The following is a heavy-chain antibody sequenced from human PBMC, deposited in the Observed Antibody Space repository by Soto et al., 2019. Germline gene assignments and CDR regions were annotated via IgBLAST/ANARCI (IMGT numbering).Heavy chain of an antibody. J-gene: IGHJ4*02. Sequence: GGSLRLSWAASGFNFSYYGVHWVRHAPGKGLEWVAVIYSDGYNKFYGDSVKGRFTISRDNSKNTLYLQMNSLRDEDTAVYYCARVQGGVAARYFDYWGQGTLVTVSS. CDR2: IYSDGYNK. CDR1: GFNFSYYG. D-gene: IGHD6-6*01. V-gene: IGHV3-33*01. CDR3: ARVQGGVAARYFDY.